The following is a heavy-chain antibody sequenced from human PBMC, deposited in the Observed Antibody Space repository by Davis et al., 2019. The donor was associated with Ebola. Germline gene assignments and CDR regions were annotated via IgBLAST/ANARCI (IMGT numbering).Heavy chain of an antibody. V-gene: IGHV3-11*06. CDR1: GFTFSVYY. D-gene: IGHD5-24*01. CDR3: ARGDGYNYWGL. CDR2: IGSSASYK. J-gene: IGHJ4*02. Sequence: GESLKIPCAASGFTFSVYYMSWIRQAPGKGPEWVSSIGSSASYKNYADSVKGRFTISRDDAKNSLYLQMNSLRAEDTALYYCARGDGYNYWGLWGQGTLVTVSS.